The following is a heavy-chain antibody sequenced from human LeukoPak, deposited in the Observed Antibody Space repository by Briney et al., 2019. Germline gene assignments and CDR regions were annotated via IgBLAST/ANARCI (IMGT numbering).Heavy chain of an antibody. CDR2: ISPNSGGT. Sequence: GASVKVSCKASGYTFTAYYMHWVRQAPEQGLEWMGWISPNSGGTNYAQKFQGRVTMTRDTSISTAYMELSRLRSDDTAVYYCARAANYDFWSGYYTGPADYWGQGTLVTVSS. V-gene: IGHV1-2*02. J-gene: IGHJ4*02. CDR3: ARAANYDFWSGYYTGPADY. CDR1: GYTFTAYY. D-gene: IGHD3-3*01.